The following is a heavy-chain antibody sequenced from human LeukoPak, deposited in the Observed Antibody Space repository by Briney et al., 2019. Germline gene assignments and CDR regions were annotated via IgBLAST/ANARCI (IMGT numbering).Heavy chain of an antibody. CDR2: INPNSGGT. CDR3: AREGVDIVVVPAAVHIDY. Sequence: ASVKVSCKASGYTFTGHYMHWVRQAPGQGLEWMGWINPNSGGTNYAQKFQGRVTMTRDTSISTAYMELSRLRSDDTAVYYCAREGVDIVVVPAAVHIDYWGQGTLVTVSS. J-gene: IGHJ4*02. CDR1: GYTFTGHY. V-gene: IGHV1-2*02. D-gene: IGHD2-2*01.